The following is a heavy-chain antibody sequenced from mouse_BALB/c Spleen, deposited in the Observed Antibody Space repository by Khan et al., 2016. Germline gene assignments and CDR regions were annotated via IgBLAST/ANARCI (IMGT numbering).Heavy chain of an antibody. J-gene: IGHJ2*01. CDR2: IDPANGNS. Sequence: VQLQQSGAEFVKPGASVKLSCTASAFNIKDTYMYWVKQRPEQGLEWIGRIDPANGNSKYDPKFQGKATITADTSSNTAHLQLSSLTSEDTAVYYCARGNLGYWGQGTTLTVSS. CDR3: ARGNLGY. V-gene: IGHV14-3*02. CDR1: AFNIKDTY.